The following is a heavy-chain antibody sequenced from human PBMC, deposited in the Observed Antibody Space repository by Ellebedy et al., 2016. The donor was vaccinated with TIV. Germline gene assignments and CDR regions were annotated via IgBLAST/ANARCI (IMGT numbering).Heavy chain of an antibody. CDR3: AKCLYDSSGYFYTHAFDI. D-gene: IGHD3-22*01. J-gene: IGHJ3*02. CDR1: GFTFSDHY. CDR2: IRSKAYGGTT. Sequence: GESLKISCAASGFTFSDHYMDWVRQAPGKGLEWVGFIRSKAYGGTTEYAASVKGRFTISRDDSKNSLYLQMNSLKTEDTAVYYCAKCLYDSSGYFYTHAFDIWGQGTMVTVSS. V-gene: IGHV3-72*01.